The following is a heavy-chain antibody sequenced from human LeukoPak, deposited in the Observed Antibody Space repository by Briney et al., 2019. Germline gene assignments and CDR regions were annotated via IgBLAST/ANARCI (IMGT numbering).Heavy chain of an antibody. Sequence: GESLKISCKGSGYSFTSYWIGWVRQMPGKGLEWMGIIYPGDSDTRYSPSFQGQVTISADKSISTAYLQWSSLKASDTAMYYCARLSDEYYDFWSGYSNYYYYMDVWGKGTTVTVSS. CDR2: IYPGDSDT. D-gene: IGHD3-3*01. CDR3: ARLSDEYYDFWSGYSNYYYYMDV. V-gene: IGHV5-51*01. CDR1: GYSFTSYW. J-gene: IGHJ6*03.